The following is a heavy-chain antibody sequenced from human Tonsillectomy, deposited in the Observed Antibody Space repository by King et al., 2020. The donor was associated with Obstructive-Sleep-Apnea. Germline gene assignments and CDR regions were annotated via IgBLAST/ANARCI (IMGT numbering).Heavy chain of an antibody. CDR2: VRNKAFNYAT. Sequence: VQLVESGGGLVQPGGSLKLSCAASGFSFSGSAMHWVRQASGKGLEWVGRVRNKAFNYATTYAASGKGRVTISRNDSKSTAYLQMNSLKTEDTAVYFCTTLDQLLPTGDAFDIWGQGTTVTVSS. J-gene: IGHJ3*02. CDR3: TTLDQLLPTGDAFDI. D-gene: IGHD1-1*01. V-gene: IGHV3-73*01. CDR1: GFSFSGSA.